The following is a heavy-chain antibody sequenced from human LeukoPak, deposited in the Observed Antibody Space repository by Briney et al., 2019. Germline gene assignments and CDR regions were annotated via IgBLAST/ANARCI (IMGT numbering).Heavy chain of an antibody. CDR3: AKDGAYYDILTGSTWFDP. CDR2: ISSSGGST. Sequence: GGSLRLSCAASGFTFSSYAMSWVRQAPGKGLEWVSAISSSGGSTYYADSVKGRFTISRDNSKNTLYLQMNSLRAEDTAVYYCAKDGAYYDILTGSTWFDPWGQGTLVTVSS. D-gene: IGHD3-9*01. V-gene: IGHV3-23*01. J-gene: IGHJ5*02. CDR1: GFTFSSYA.